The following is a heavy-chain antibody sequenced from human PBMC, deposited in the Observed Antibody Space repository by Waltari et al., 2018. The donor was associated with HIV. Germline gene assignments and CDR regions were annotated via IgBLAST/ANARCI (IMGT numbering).Heavy chain of an antibody. CDR2: ISGGGGST. CDR3: AKGGHGGNSGPIDH. J-gene: IGHJ4*02. CDR1: GFTFRRHV. Sequence: EVQLLESGGGLVQPGGSLRLSCAASGFTFRRHVMSWVRQAPGKGLEWVSAISGGGGSTYYADSVKGRFTISRDNSKNTLYLQMNSLRAEDTAIYYCAKGGHGGNSGPIDHWGQGTLVTVSS. D-gene: IGHD2-21*02. V-gene: IGHV3-23*01.